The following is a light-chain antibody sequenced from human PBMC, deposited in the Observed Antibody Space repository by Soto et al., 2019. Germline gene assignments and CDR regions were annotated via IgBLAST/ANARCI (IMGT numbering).Light chain of an antibody. CDR1: HIFNIR. Sequence: IRLSLSASALSLYQDERATLSCRASHIFNIRLAWYQHKPVQAPRLLISGASSRATGIPDRFSGSGSATDFTLTISRLEPEDFALYYCQHYGRSPITFGQGTLLEIK. CDR2: GAS. CDR3: QHYGRSPIT. J-gene: IGKJ5*01. V-gene: IGKV3-20*01.